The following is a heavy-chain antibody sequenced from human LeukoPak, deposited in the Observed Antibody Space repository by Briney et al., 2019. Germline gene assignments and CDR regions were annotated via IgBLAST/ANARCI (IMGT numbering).Heavy chain of an antibody. CDR2: IYTSGST. V-gene: IGHV4-4*07. CDR1: GGSISSYY. J-gene: IGHJ5*02. Sequence: PSETLSLTCTVSGGSISSYYWSWIRQPAGKGLEWIGRIYTSGSTNYNPSLKSRVTMSVDTSKNQFSLKLSSVTAADTAVYYRARDNYYDSSGYPRGWFDPWGQGTLVTVSS. CDR3: ARDNYYDSSGYPRGWFDP. D-gene: IGHD3-22*01.